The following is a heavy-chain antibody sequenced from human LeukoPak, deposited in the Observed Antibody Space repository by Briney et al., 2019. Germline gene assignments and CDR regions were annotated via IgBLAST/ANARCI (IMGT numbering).Heavy chain of an antibody. V-gene: IGHV4-4*07. CDR1: GGSISSYY. Sequence: SETLSLTCTVSGGSISSYYWSWIRQPAGKGLEWIGRIYTSGSTNYNPSLKSRVTMSVDTSKNQFSLKLSSVTAADTAVYYCARDRVYVWGSYRPPVAFDIWGQGTMVTVSS. J-gene: IGHJ3*02. CDR2: IYTSGST. CDR3: ARDRVYVWGSYRPPVAFDI. D-gene: IGHD3-16*02.